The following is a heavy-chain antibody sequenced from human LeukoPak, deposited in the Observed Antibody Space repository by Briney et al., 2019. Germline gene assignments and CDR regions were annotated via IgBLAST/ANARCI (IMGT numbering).Heavy chain of an antibody. CDR1: GSTFTSYG. V-gene: IGHV1-18*03. D-gene: IGHD3-16*02. Sequence: ASVKVSCKASGSTFTSYGISWVRQAPGQGLEWMGWTSTYNGKTNYAQKHQGRITMTTDTSTSTAYMELRSLRSDDMAVYYCARDLSNLIRLGKLSSPPDYWGQGTLVTVSS. CDR3: ARDLSNLIRLGKLSSPPDY. J-gene: IGHJ4*01. CDR2: TSTYNGKT.